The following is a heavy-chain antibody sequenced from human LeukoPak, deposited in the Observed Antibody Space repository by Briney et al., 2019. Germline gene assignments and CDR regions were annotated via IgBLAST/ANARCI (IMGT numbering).Heavy chain of an antibody. V-gene: IGHV4-61*08. D-gene: IGHD6-19*01. J-gene: IGHJ4*02. CDR3: ARGIKYNSGRYFDY. CDR1: GGSVSSGGYY. Sequence: SETLSLTCIVSGGSVSSGGYYWSWVRQPPGKGLEWIGYIYNIGSTNYNPSLKSRVTVSVDTSKNQFSLKLNSVTAADTAVYYCARGIKYNSGRYFDYWGQGTLVTVSS. CDR2: IYNIGST.